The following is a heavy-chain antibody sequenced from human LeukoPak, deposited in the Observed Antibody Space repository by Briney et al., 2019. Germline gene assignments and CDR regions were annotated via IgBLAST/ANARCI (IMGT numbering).Heavy chain of an antibody. CDR2: ISVIGGST. D-gene: IGHD2-8*01. J-gene: IGHJ6*02. CDR3: AKGKNGRGGLNYYYYYGMDV. V-gene: IGHV3-23*01. CDR1: GFTFSSYA. Sequence: PGGSLRLSCAASGFTFSSYAMSWVRPAPGKGLEWVSAISVIGGSTYYADSVKGRFTISRDNSKNTLYLQMNSLRAEDTAVYYCAKGKNGRGGLNYYYYYGMDVWGQGTTVTVSS.